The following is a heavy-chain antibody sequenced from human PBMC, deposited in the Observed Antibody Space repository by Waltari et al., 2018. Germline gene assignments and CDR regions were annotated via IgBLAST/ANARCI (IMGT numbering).Heavy chain of an antibody. V-gene: IGHV4-34*01. CDR1: GGSFSGYY. CDR2: ITHIGST. D-gene: IGHD2-15*01. J-gene: IGHJ6*02. Sequence: QVQLQQWGAGLLKPSETLSLTCAVYGGSFSGYYWSWIRRPPGKGLEWSWEITHIGSTNTNPSLTSRVTISVDTSKNQFSLKLSSVTAADTAVYYCARGPKPGYCSGGSCYSYYYYGMDVWGQGTTVTVSS. CDR3: ARGPKPGYCSGGSCYSYYYYGMDV.